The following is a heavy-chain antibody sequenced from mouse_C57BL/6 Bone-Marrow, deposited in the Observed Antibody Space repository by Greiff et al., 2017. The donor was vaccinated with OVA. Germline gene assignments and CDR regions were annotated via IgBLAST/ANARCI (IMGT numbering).Heavy chain of an antibody. CDR3: ARYTYDRDY. CDR2: IRNKANGYTK. CDR1: GFTFTDYY. D-gene: IGHD2-3*01. Sequence: EVNLVESGGGLVQPGGSLSLSCAASGFTFTDYYMSWVRQPPGKALEWLGFIRNKANGYTKEYSASVKGRFTISRDNSQSILYLQMNALRAEDSATYYCARYTYDRDYWGQGTTLTVSS. J-gene: IGHJ2*01. V-gene: IGHV7-3*01.